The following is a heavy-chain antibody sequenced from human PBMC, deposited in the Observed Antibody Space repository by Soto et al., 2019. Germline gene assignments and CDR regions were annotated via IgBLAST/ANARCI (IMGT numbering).Heavy chain of an antibody. CDR1: GYTVTSYD. D-gene: IGHD2-15*01. J-gene: IGHJ4*02. V-gene: IGHV1-8*01. CDR2: MNPNSGNT. Sequence: GASVKVSCKASGYTVTSYDINWVRQATGQGLEWMGWMNPNSGNTGYAQKFQGRVTMTRNTSISTAYMELNSLRAEDTAVYYCATSGDIVVVVAFDYWGQGTLVTVSS. CDR3: ATSGDIVVVVAFDY.